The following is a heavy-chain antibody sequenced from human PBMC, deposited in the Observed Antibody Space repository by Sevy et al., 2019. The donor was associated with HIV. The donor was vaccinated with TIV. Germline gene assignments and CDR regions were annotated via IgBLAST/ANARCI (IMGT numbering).Heavy chain of an antibody. J-gene: IGHJ6*02. D-gene: IGHD2-2*02. CDR2: INHSGST. V-gene: IGHV4-34*01. CDR3: ARTRRGTVPAAIRGLWGTYYGMDV. CDR1: GGSFSGYY. Sequence: SETLSLTCAVYGGSFSGYYWSWIRQPPGKGLEWIGEINHSGSTNYNPSLKSRVTISVDTSKNQFSLKLSSVTAADTVVYYCARTRRGTVPAAIRGLWGTYYGMDVWGQGTTVTVSS.